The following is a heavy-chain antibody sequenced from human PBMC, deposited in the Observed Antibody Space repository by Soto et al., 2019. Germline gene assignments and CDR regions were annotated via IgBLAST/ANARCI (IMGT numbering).Heavy chain of an antibody. CDR1: GFAFSSHP. D-gene: IGHD3-10*01. V-gene: IGHV3-23*01. J-gene: IGHJ3*02. CDR3: AGRVIGSSRAFDI. Sequence: GGSLRLSCAASGFAFSSHPMSWVRQAPEKGLEWVAGISNGGDLTYNSDSVRGRFTISRDNSRNTLYLQMNSLRAEDTAVYYCAGRVIGSSRAFDIWGQGTMVTVSS. CDR2: ISNGGDLT.